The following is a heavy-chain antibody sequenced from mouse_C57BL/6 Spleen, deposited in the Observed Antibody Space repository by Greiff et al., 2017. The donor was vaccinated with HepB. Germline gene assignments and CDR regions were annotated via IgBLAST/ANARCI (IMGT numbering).Heavy chain of an antibody. CDR2: INPNYGTT. V-gene: IGHV1-39*01. Sequence: EVQLQQSGPELVKPGASVKISCKASGYSFTDYNMNWVKQSNGKSLEWIGVINPNYGTTSYNQKFKGKATLTVDQSSSTAYMQLNSRTSEDSAVYYCARGALYDGYYGVCYWGQGTTLTVSS. CDR1: GYSFTDYN. J-gene: IGHJ2*01. CDR3: ARGALYDGYYGVCY. D-gene: IGHD2-3*01.